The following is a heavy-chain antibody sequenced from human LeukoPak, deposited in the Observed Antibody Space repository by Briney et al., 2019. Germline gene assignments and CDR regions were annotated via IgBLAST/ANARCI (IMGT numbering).Heavy chain of an antibody. J-gene: IGHJ4*02. CDR1: GYSFANYW. V-gene: IGHV5-10-1*01. CDR3: ARQHGSGSYYSRVIDY. D-gene: IGHD3-10*01. Sequence: KVGESLRISCKGSGYSFANYWISWVRQMPGKGLEWMGRIDPSDSYTNYSPSFQGHVTISADKSTSIAYLQWGSLKASDTAMYYCARQHGSGSYYSRVIDYWGQGTLVTVSS. CDR2: IDPSDSYT.